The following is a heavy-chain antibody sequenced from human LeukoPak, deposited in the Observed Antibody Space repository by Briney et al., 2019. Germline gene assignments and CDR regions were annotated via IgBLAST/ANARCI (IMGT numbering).Heavy chain of an antibody. CDR3: ARSCSGGSCYSDWFDP. D-gene: IGHD2-15*01. J-gene: IGHJ5*02. CDR1: GGSISSGDYY. V-gene: IGHV4-30-4*01. Sequence: SETLSLTCTVSGGSISSGDYYWSWIRQPPGKGLEWIGNIYYSGSTYYNPSLKSRVTISVDTSKNQFSLKLSSVTAADTAVYYCARSCSGGSCYSDWFDPWGQGTLVTVSS. CDR2: IYYSGST.